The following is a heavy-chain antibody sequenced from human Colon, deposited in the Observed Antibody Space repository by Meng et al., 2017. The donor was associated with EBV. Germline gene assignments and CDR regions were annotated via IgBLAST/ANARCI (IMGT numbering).Heavy chain of an antibody. CDR2: IHSDATTT. D-gene: IGHD7-27*01. V-gene: IGHV3-74*01. CDR3: ARGNWGGLDY. J-gene: IGHJ4*02. CDR1: GFTFSGYW. Sequence: EVQLVESGGGLVQPGGSLRLSCAASGFTFSGYWMHWVRQVPGKGLVWVSLIHSDATTTKYADSVEGRFTISRDNAKNTLYLQMNSLGVEDTAVYYCARGNWGGLDYWGLGTLVTVSS.